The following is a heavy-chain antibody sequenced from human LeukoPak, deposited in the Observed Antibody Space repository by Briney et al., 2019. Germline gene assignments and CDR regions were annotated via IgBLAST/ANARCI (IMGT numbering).Heavy chain of an antibody. CDR3: ARRGFGELEAGYYFDY. V-gene: IGHV4-59*08. D-gene: IGHD3-10*01. J-gene: IGHJ4*02. CDR1: GGSISSYY. CDR2: IYYSGST. Sequence: SETLSLTCTVSGGSISSYYWSWIRQPPGKGLEWIGYIYYSGSTYYNPSLKSRVTISVDTSKNQFSLKLSSVTAADTAVYYCARRGFGELEAGYYFDYWGQGTLVTVSS.